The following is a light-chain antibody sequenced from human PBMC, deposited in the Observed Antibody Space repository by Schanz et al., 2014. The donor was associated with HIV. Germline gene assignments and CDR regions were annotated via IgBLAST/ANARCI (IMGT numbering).Light chain of an antibody. Sequence: EIVLTQSPGTLSLSPGERATLSCRASQTVISSFLAWYQQKPGQAPRLLMYDASIRATGTPARFSGSGTGTHFALTISSLEPEDSAVYYCQQYGSSPLFGQGTKVEIK. CDR2: DAS. CDR3: QQYGSSPL. J-gene: IGKJ1*01. V-gene: IGKV3-20*01. CDR1: QTVISSF.